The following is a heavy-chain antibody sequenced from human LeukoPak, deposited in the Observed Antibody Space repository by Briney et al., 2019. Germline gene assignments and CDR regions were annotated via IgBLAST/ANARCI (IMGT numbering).Heavy chain of an antibody. D-gene: IGHD5-18*01. J-gene: IGHJ4*02. CDR2: ISYDGSNK. CDR1: GFTFSSYA. CDR3: AREGLQLRVRYSPEPDY. V-gene: IGHV3-30-3*01. Sequence: PGGSLRLSCAASGFTFSSYAMHWVRQAPGKGLEWVAVISYDGSNKYYADSVKGRFTISRDNSKNTLYLQMNSLRAEDTAVYYCAREGLQLRVRYSPEPDYWGQGTLVTVSS.